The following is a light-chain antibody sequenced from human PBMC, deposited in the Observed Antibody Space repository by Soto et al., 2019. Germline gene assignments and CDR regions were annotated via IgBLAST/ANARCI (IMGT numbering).Light chain of an antibody. CDR2: GAS. CDR1: QSVSRSY. J-gene: IGKJ1*01. CDR3: QQYGSSPRT. Sequence: EIVLTHSPGTLSLSPCDRATLSFSASQSVSRSYLGWYQQKPGQAPRLLIFGASTRATGVPARFTGSGSGTDFTLTISRLEPEDFAVYYCQQYGSSPRTFGQGTKVDIK. V-gene: IGKV3-20*01.